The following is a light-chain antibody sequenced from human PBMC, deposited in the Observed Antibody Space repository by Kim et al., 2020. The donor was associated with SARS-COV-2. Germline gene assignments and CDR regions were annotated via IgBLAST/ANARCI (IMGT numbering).Light chain of an antibody. J-gene: IGKJ1*01. CDR2: GAS. V-gene: IGKV3-20*01. Sequence: SPGERATLSCRASQTVTSNYLAWYQQKPGQAPRLLIYGASSRATGIPDRFSGSGSGTDFTLTISRLEPEDFALYYCQQYGSSPATFGQGTKVDIK. CDR3: QQYGSSPAT. CDR1: QTVTSNY.